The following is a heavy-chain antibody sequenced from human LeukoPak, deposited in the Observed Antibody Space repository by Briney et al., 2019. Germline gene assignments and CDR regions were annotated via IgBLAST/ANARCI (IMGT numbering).Heavy chain of an antibody. D-gene: IGHD6-13*01. Sequence: PGGSLRLSCAASGFTFSSYAMSWVRQAPGRGLEWVSAISGSGGSTYYADSVKGRFTISRDNAKNSPYLQMNSLRAEDTAVYYCARDPAEGQPETNWFDPWGQGTLVTVSS. J-gene: IGHJ5*02. CDR2: ISGSGGST. V-gene: IGHV3-23*01. CDR1: GFTFSSYA. CDR3: ARDPAEGQPETNWFDP.